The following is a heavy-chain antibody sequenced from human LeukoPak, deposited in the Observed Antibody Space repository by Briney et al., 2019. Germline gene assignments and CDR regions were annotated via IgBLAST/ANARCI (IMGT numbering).Heavy chain of an antibody. V-gene: IGHV1-46*01. D-gene: IGHD1-26*01. CDR2: INPSGGST. CDR3: AREWVSGYYYGMDV. CDR1: GYTLTSYY. J-gene: IGHJ6*02. Sequence: ASVKVSCKVSGYTLTSYYMHWVRQAPGQALEWMGIINPSGGSTSSAQKFQGRVTMARDTSTSTVYMELSSLRSEDTAVYYWAREWVSGYYYGMDVWGQGSTVTVSS.